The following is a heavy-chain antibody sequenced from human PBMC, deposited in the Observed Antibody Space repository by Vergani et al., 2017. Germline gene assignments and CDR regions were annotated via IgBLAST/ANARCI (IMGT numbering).Heavy chain of an antibody. J-gene: IGHJ4*02. CDR1: GGSISSYY. V-gene: IGHV4-59*01. CDR3: ARCTYDSSGYYLFDY. Sequence: QVQLQESGPGLVKPSETLSLTCTVSGGSISSYYWSWIRQPAGKGLEWIGYIYYSGSTNYNPSLKSRVTISVDTSKNQFSLKLSSVTAADTAVYYCARCTYDSSGYYLFDYWGQGTLVTVSS. D-gene: IGHD3-22*01. CDR2: IYYSGST.